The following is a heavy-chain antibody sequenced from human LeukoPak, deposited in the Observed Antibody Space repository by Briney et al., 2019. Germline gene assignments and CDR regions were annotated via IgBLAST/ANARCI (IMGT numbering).Heavy chain of an antibody. J-gene: IGHJ5*02. CDR2: INAGNGNT. D-gene: IGHD2-15*01. Sequence: ASVTVSCKASGYTFTSYAMHWVRQAPGQRLEWMGWINAGNGNTKYSQKFQGRVTITADESTSTAYMELSSLRSEDTAVYYCAPIDYGYCSGGSCFTGWFDPWGQGTLVTVSS. V-gene: IGHV1-3*01. CDR3: APIDYGYCSGGSCFTGWFDP. CDR1: GYTFTSYA.